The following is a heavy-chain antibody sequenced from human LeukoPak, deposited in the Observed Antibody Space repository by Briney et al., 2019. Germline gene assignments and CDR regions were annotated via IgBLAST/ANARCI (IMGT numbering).Heavy chain of an antibody. CDR3: TTSTHCSGLSDS. V-gene: IGHV3-7*01. D-gene: IGHD3-10*02. CDR1: GFTVSRSW. J-gene: IGHJ4*02. Sequence: GVSLRLSCAASGFTVSRSWMTWVRQLPGEGLGWLANINEDESQKYDVDSVKGRFSVSTYNATNSLYLQTATLTADDTAVYYCTTSTHCSGLSDSWGQGTLVTVSS. CDR2: INEDESQK.